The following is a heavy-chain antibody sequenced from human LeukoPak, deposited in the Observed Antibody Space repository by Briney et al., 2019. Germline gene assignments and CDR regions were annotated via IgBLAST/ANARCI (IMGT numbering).Heavy chain of an antibody. CDR2: IYYSGST. CDR3: ARDQCGGDCYYFDY. J-gene: IGHJ4*02. Sequence: SETLSLTCTVSGGSVSSGDHYWSWIRQPPGKGLEWIGYIYYSGSTNYNPSLKSRVTISVDTSKNQFSLRLSSVTAADTAVYYCARDQCGGDCYYFDYWGQGTLVTVFS. V-gene: IGHV4-61*08. D-gene: IGHD2-21*02. CDR1: GGSVSSGDHY.